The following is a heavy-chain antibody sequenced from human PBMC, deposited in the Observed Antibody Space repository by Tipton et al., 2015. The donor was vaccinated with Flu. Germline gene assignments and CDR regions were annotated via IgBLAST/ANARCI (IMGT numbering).Heavy chain of an antibody. CDR3: ARVTGASTAYGMDV. CDR1: GFTFGDYA. CDR2: IYGEGRA. J-gene: IGHJ6*02. V-gene: IGHV3-53*01. Sequence: SLRLSCTASGFTFGDYAMSWFRQAPGKGLEWVSVIYGEGRASYTDSVKGRFTISRDTSKNTLFLQMNSLRVDDTAVYYCARVTGASTAYGMDVWGQGTTVTVSS. D-gene: IGHD2-2*01.